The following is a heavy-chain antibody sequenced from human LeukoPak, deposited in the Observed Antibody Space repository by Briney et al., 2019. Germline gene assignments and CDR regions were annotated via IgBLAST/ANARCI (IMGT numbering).Heavy chain of an antibody. J-gene: IGHJ4*02. Sequence: SVNVSCKASGGTFSSYAISWVRQAPGQVLKLKVGINPIFGTANYAQKVQGRVTITTDESASTGYMKLSSLRSEETAVYYCARDDVDTAMVAVRGVYWGQGTLVTVSS. D-gene: IGHD5-18*01. CDR1: GGTFSSYA. V-gene: IGHV1-69*05. CDR2: INPIFGTA. CDR3: ARDDVDTAMVAVRGVY.